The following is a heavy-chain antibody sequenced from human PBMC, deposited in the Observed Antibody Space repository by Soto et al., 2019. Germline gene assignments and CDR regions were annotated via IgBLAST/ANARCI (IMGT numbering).Heavy chain of an antibody. CDR2: ISSSSSYI. CDR1: GFTFSSYS. D-gene: IGHD4-17*01. CDR3: ARDSYGDYAHFDY. V-gene: IGHV3-21*01. Sequence: EVQLVESGGGLVKPGGSLRLSCAASGFTFSSYSMNWVRQAPGKGREWVSSISSSSSYIYYADSVKGRFTISRDNAKNSLYLQMNSLRAEDTAVYYCARDSYGDYAHFDYWGQGTLVTVSS. J-gene: IGHJ4*02.